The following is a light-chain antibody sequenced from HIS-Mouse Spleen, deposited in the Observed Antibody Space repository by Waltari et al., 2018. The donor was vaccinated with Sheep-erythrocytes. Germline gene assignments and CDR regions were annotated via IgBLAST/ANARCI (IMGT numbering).Light chain of an antibody. J-gene: IGLJ1*01. CDR1: SRDVGGYNY. Sequence: QSALTQPRSVSGSPGQPVTISCTGTSRDVGGYNYFSWYQQHLGKAPKLMLYDVSKRPSGVPDRFSCSKSGNTASLTISGLQAEDEADYYCCSYAGSYNHVFGTGTKFTVL. V-gene: IGLV2-11*01. CDR2: DVS. CDR3: CSYAGSYNHV.